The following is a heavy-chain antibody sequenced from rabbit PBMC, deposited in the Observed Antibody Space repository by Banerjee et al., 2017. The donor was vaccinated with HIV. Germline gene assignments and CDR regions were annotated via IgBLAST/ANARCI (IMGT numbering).Heavy chain of an antibody. D-gene: IGHD4-1*01. Sequence: QEQLVESGGGLVQPGGSLKLSCKASGFDFSSYGVSWVRQAPGKGLEWIGYIDPVFGSTYYASWVNGRFTISSHNAQNTLYLQLNSLTAADTATYFCVRDIVVAGDGLYLWGQGTLVTVS. V-gene: IGHV1S47*01. J-gene: IGHJ3*01. CDR3: VRDIVVAGDGLYL. CDR2: IDPVFGST. CDR1: GFDFSSYG.